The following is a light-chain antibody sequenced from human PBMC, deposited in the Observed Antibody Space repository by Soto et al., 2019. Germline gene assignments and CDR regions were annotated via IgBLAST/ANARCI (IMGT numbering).Light chain of an antibody. CDR3: QHRSNWPLT. V-gene: IGKV3-11*01. Sequence: EIVLTQSPATLSLSLGERATLSCRASLSVSSNLAWYQHKPGQAPMLLIYDASHSATGIPARFSGSGSWTDFTLTISSLEPDAFAVYYCQHRSNWPLTFGGGTKVEIK. CDR2: DAS. CDR1: LSVSSN. J-gene: IGKJ4*01.